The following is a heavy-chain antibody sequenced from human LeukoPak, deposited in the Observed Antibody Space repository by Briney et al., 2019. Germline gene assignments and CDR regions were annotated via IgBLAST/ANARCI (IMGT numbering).Heavy chain of an antibody. CDR3: AKPPPGYSNYVDYFDY. Sequence: GGSLRLSCAASGFTFGNYAMSWVRQAPEKGLEWVSILSGDGDRSYYADSVKGRFTISRDNSKNTLYLQMNSLRAEDAAVYFCAKPPPGYSNYVDYFDYWGQGTLVTVSS. J-gene: IGHJ4*02. D-gene: IGHD4-11*01. V-gene: IGHV3-23*01. CDR1: GFTFGNYA. CDR2: LSGDGDRS.